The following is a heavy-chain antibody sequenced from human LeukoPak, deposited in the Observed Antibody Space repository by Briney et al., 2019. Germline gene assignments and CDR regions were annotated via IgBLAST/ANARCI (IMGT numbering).Heavy chain of an antibody. CDR2: ISSSSSYI. D-gene: IGHD5-18*01. J-gene: IGHJ4*02. Sequence: KSGGSLRLSCAASGFTFSSYEMNWVRQAPGKGLEWVSSISSSSSYIYYADSVKGRFTISRDNAKNSLYLQMNSLRAEDTAVYYCARDKSHGGYAIDYWGQGTLVTVSS. V-gene: IGHV3-21*01. CDR1: GFTFSSYE. CDR3: ARDKSHGGYAIDY.